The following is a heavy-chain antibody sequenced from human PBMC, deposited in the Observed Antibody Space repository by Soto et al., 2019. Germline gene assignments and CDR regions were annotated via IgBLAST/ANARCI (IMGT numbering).Heavy chain of an antibody. V-gene: IGHV4-31*03. D-gene: IGHD5-12*01. J-gene: IGHJ6*02. Sequence: QVQLQESGPGLVKPSQTLSLTCTVSGGSISSGGYYWSWIRQHPGKGLEWIGYIYYSGRTYYHPSLKSRVTISVDTSKNQFSLKLSSVTAADTAVYYCAASCVACGGFNYYGMDVWGQGTTVTVSS. CDR1: GGSISSGGYY. CDR2: IYYSGRT. CDR3: AASCVACGGFNYYGMDV.